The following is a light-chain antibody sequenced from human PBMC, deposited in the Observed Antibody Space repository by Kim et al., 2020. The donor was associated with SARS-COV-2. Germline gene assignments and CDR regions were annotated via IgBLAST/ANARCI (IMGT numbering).Light chain of an antibody. V-gene: IGKV1-5*01. CDR2: DAS. CDR1: QSINSW. CDR3: QQYKNYFWT. J-gene: IGKJ1*01. Sequence: DIQMTQSPSSLSASVGDRVTITCRASQSINSWLAWYQQKPGKAPQVLIYDASNLESGVPSRFSGSGSGTEFTLTINSLQPDDFGTYYCQQYKNYFWTFGQGPKLEI.